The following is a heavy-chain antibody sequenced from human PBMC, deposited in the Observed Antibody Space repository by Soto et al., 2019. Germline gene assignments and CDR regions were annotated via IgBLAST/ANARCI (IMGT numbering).Heavy chain of an antibody. Sequence: WGSLRLSCAAAGLNFTTAGINWVRQAPGKGLKWVGRIKSNTDGGAPDFSASVRGRFAISRDDSKSMVYLQMNSLKTDDTPCYYCTPNSPYSLRLPRFDYWGPAPLINVAS. CDR1: GLNFTTAG. CDR3: TPNSPYSLRLPRFDY. J-gene: IGHJ4*01. CDR2: IKSNTDGGAP. D-gene: IGHD2-21*01. V-gene: IGHV3-15*07.